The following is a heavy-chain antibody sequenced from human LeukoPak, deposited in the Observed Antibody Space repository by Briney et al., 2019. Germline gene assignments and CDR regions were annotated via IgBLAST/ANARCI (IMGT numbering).Heavy chain of an antibody. Sequence: GASVKLSCSASGSTFSYYYIHWLRQGPGQGLEWMGWINLKSGGTNYAQYFQGRVTMTRYTSSTTVYMDLTRLRSDDTAVYFCARPLGSLKEYWWFDPWGQGTLVTVSS. D-gene: IGHD2/OR15-2a*01. J-gene: IGHJ5*02. CDR1: GSTFSYYY. CDR2: INLKSGGT. CDR3: ARPLGSLKEYWWFDP. V-gene: IGHV1-2*02.